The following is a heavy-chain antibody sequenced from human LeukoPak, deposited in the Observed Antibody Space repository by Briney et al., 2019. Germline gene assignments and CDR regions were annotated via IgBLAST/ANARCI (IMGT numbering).Heavy chain of an antibody. J-gene: IGHJ3*02. D-gene: IGHD6-13*01. CDR3: ARHLAAAGTSAFDI. CDR2: IYYSGGT. Sequence: PSETLSLTCTVSGGSISSYYWSWIRQPPGKGLEWIGYIYYSGGTNYNPSLKSRVTISVDTSKNQFSLKLSSVTAADTAVYYCARHLAAAGTSAFDIWGQGTMVTVSS. V-gene: IGHV4-59*08. CDR1: GGSISSYY.